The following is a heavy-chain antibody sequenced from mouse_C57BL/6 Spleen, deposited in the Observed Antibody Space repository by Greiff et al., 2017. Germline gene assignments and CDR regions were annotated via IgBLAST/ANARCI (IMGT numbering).Heavy chain of an antibody. CDR3: ARGGSTVVATEFDY. V-gene: IGHV1-9*01. D-gene: IGHD1-1*01. J-gene: IGHJ2*01. Sequence: VQLHQSGAELAKPGASVKLSCKATGYTFTGYWIEWVKQRPGHGLEWIGEILPGSGSTNYNEKFKGKATFTADTSSNTAYMQRSSLTTADSAIYYCARGGSTVVATEFDYWGQGTTLTVSS. CDR2: ILPGSGST. CDR1: GYTFTGYW.